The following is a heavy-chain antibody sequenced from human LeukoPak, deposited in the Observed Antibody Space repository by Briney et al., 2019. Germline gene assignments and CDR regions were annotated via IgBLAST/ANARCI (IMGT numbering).Heavy chain of an antibody. CDR2: INHSGST. Sequence: SETLSLTCAVYGGSFSGYYWSWIRQPPGKGLEWIGEINHSGSTYYNPSLKSRVTISVDTSKNQFSLKLSSVTAADTAVYYCARDTLGYDSSGYYYGNFDYWGQGTLVTVSS. CDR3: ARDTLGYDSSGYYYGNFDY. V-gene: IGHV4-34*09. D-gene: IGHD3-22*01. CDR1: GGSFSGYY. J-gene: IGHJ4*02.